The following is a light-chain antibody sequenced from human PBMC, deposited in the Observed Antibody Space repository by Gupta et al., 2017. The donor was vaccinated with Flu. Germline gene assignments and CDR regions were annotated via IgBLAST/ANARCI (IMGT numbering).Light chain of an antibody. CDR3: ATWDDSLSGVV. Sequence: QSVLTQPPSASATPGQRVTISCSGSSSNIGSSYVCWYQQLPGTAPKLLIYRNDQRPSGVPDRFSGSKSGTSASLAISGLRSEDEGGYYCATWDDSLSGVVFGGGTKLTVL. V-gene: IGLV1-47*01. CDR1: SSNIGSSY. CDR2: RND. J-gene: IGLJ2*01.